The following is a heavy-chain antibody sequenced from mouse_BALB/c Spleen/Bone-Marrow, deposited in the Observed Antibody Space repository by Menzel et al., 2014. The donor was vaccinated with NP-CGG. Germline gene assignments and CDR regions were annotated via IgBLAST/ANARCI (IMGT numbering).Heavy chain of an antibody. CDR3: ARERDYDYAYAMDY. CDR2: IDPANGNT. D-gene: IGHD2-4*01. V-gene: IGHV14-3*02. J-gene: IGHJ4*01. CDR1: GFNIKDTY. Sequence: EVQLQQSGAELVKPGASVKLSCTASGFNIKDTYMHWVKQRPEQGLEWIGRIDPANGNTKYDPKFQGKATITADTSSNTAYLQLSSLTSEDTAVYYCARERDYDYAYAMDYWGQGTSVTVSS.